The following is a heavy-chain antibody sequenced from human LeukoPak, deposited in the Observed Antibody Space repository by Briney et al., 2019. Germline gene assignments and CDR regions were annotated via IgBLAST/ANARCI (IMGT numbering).Heavy chain of an antibody. D-gene: IGHD3-3*02. CDR1: GFIFRNYG. CDR3: ARVGSNSGGIFYF. Sequence: GGSLRLSCAASGFIFRNYGIHWVRQAPGKGLEWVAFIRDNGSTKYYVDSVKGRFTISRDNSKNTLYLQMNSLRVVDTAIYFYARVGSNSGGIFYFWGQGTMVTASS. CDR2: IRDNGSTK. J-gene: IGHJ3*01. V-gene: IGHV3-30*02.